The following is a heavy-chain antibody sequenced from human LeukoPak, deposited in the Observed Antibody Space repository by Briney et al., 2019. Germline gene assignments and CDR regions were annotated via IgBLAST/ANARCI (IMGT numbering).Heavy chain of an antibody. CDR1: GFTLSSYW. V-gene: IGHV3-7*01. CDR3: ARVARVGGGYGYNSGLFDY. Sequence: GGSLRLSCAASGFTLSSYWMTWVRQAPGKGLEWVANIKHDGSETYYVDSVKNRFTISRDNAKNSLYLQMNSLRAEDTAVYYCARVARVGGGYGYNSGLFDYWGQGTLVTVSS. D-gene: IGHD5-24*01. CDR2: IKHDGSET. J-gene: IGHJ4*02.